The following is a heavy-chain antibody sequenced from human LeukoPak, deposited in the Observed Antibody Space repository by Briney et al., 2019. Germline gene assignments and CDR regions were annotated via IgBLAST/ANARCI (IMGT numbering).Heavy chain of an antibody. V-gene: IGHV3-23*01. J-gene: IGHJ3*02. D-gene: IGHD3-10*01. Sequence: GGSLRLSCAASGFTFSSYAMSWVRQAPGKGLEWVSAISGSGGSTYYADSVKGRFTISRDNSKNTLYLQMNSLRAEDTAVYYCARVGRSVSPGGGDTFDIWGQGAMVTVSS. CDR2: ISGSGGST. CDR3: ARVGRSVSPGGGDTFDI. CDR1: GFTFSSYA.